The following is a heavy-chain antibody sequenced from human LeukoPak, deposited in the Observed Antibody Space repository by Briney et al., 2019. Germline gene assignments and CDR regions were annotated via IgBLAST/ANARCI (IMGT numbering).Heavy chain of an antibody. CDR1: GGSISSSSYY. CDR2: IYYSGST. J-gene: IGHJ4*02. CDR3: ARGGEWLRLLNY. Sequence: SETLSLTRTVSGGSISSSSYYWGWIRQPPGKGLEWIGSIYYSGSTYYNPSLKSRVTISVDTSKNQFSLKLSSVTAEDTAVYYCARGGEWLRLLNYWGQGTLVTVSS. D-gene: IGHD5-12*01. V-gene: IGHV4-39*01.